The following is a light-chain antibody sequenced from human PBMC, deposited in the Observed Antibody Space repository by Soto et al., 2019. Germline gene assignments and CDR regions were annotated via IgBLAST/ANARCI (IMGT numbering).Light chain of an antibody. CDR2: GNN. V-gene: IGLV1-40*01. Sequence: QSVLTQPPSVSGAPGQRVTISCTGSSSNIGANYDVHWYQHRPGTAPKLLIFGNNNRPSGVPDRFSGSKSGTSASLAITGLQAEDEGDYYCQSYDSTRSARYVFGTGTNLTVL. CDR3: QSYDSTRSARYV. J-gene: IGLJ1*01. CDR1: SSNIGANYD.